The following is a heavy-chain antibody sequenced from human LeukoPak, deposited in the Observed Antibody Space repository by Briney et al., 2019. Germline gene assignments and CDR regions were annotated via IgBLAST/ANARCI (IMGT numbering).Heavy chain of an antibody. CDR1: GFTVSSNY. D-gene: IGHD3-10*01. Sequence: GGSLRLSCAASGFTVSSNYMSWVRQAPGKGLEWVSVIYSGGSTYYADSVRGRFTISRDNAKNTLYLQMNSLTAEDTALYYCAKDLLRDLWFGESWGQGTLVIVSS. J-gene: IGHJ5*02. CDR3: AKDLLRDLWFGES. CDR2: IYSGGST. V-gene: IGHV3-53*05.